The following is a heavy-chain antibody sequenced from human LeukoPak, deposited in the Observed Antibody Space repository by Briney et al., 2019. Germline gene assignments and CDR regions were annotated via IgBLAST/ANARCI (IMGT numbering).Heavy chain of an antibody. CDR3: LGYEVVVAAYGVADY. V-gene: IGHV3-30*02. Sequence: GGSLRLSCAASGFTFSSYAMHWVRQAPGKGLEWVAFIRYDGSDKYYADSVKGRITISRDNSKNTLYLQMNSLRAEDTAVYYCLGYEVVVAAYGVADYWGQGTLVTVSS. J-gene: IGHJ4*02. CDR1: GFTFSSYA. CDR2: IRYDGSDK. D-gene: IGHD2-15*01.